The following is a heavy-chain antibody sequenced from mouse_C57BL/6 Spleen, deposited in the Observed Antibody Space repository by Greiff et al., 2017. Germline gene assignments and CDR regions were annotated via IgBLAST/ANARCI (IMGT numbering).Heavy chain of an antibody. CDR2: IYPGSGST. Sequence: QVQLQQSGAELVTPGASVKMSCKASGYTFTSYWITWVKQRPGQGLEWLGDIYPGSGSTNYNEQFKSKATLTVDTSSSTAYLQLSSLTSEDSAVYYCARIWYGFDYWGQGTTLTVSS. CDR3: ARIWYGFDY. J-gene: IGHJ2*01. D-gene: IGHD1-1*01. CDR1: GYTFTSYW. V-gene: IGHV1-55*01.